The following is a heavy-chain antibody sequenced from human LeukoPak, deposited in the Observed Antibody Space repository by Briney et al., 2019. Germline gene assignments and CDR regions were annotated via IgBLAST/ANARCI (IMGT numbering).Heavy chain of an antibody. CDR3: ASTKQQLVRLYLDY. D-gene: IGHD6-13*01. CDR2: INPNSGGT. J-gene: IGHJ4*02. V-gene: IGHV1-2*02. CDR1: GYTFTGYY. Sequence: ASVKVSCKASGYTFTGYYMHWVREAPGQGLEWMGWINPNSGGTNYAQKFQGRVTMTRDTSISTAYMELSRLRSDDTAEYYCASTKQQLVRLYLDYWGQGTLVTVSS.